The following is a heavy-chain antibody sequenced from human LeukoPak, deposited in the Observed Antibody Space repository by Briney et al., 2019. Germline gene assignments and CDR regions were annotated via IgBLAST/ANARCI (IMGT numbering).Heavy chain of an antibody. Sequence: GGSLRLSCAASGFTFSSYSMNWVRQAPGKGLEWVSFISIDSVKGRFTISRDNAKNSLYLQMNSLRAEDTAVYYCARDRDWNSGFDYWGQGTLVTVSS. CDR1: GFTFSSYS. CDR2: IS. CDR3: ARDRDWNSGFDY. V-gene: IGHV3-21*01. J-gene: IGHJ4*02. D-gene: IGHD1-7*01.